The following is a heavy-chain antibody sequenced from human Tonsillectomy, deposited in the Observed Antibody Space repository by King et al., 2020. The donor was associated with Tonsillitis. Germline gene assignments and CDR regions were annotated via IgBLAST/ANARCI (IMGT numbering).Heavy chain of an antibody. J-gene: IGHJ6*03. CDR1: GDSVSSNSAA. CDR2: TYYRSKWYN. Sequence: VQLQQSGPGLVKPSQTLSLTCAISGDSVSSNSAAWNWIRQSPSRGLEWLGRTYYRSKWYNDYAVSVISRITINPDTSKNQFSLQLNSVTPEDTAVYYCASGGGSGYSFPGYSYSMDVWGKGTTVTVSS. D-gene: IGHD3-22*01. CDR3: ASGGGSGYSFPGYSYSMDV. V-gene: IGHV6-1*01.